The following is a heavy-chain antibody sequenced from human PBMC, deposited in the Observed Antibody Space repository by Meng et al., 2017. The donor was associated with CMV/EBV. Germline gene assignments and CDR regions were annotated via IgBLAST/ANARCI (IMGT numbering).Heavy chain of an antibody. CDR2: ISSSGSTI. CDR1: GFTFSDYY. J-gene: IGHJ4*02. CDR3: ARRGVLAGSDY. V-gene: IGHV3-11*04. D-gene: IGHD3-10*01. Sequence: GESLKISCAASGFTFSDYYMSWIRQAPGKGLEWVSYISSSGSTIYYADSVKGRFTISRDNAKNSLYLQMNSLRAEDTAVYYCARRGVLAGSDYWGQGTLVTVSS.